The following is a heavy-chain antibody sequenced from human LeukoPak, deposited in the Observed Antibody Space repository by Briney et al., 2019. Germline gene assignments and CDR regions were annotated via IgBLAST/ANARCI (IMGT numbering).Heavy chain of an antibody. CDR2: ISGSGGST. J-gene: IGHJ3*02. Sequence: GGPLRLSCAASGFTFSSYAMSWVRQAPGKGLEWVSAISGSGGSTYYADSVKGRFTISRDNSKNTLYLQMNSLRAGDTAVYYCAKEGALGYCSSTSCEDAFDIWGQGTMVTVSS. CDR1: GFTFSSYA. D-gene: IGHD2-2*01. CDR3: AKEGALGYCSSTSCEDAFDI. V-gene: IGHV3-23*01.